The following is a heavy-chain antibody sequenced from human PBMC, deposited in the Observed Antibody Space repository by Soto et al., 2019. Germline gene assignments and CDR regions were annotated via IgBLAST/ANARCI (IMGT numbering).Heavy chain of an antibody. CDR2: TYYRSRWYN. J-gene: IGHJ4*02. Sequence: SQTLSLTCVISGDSVSGNSAAWNWIRQSPSRGLEWLGRTYYRSRWYNDYAVSVKSRITVTPDTSKNQFSLHLNSVTPEDTAVYYCASEFPYYVSSDSYLDDWGQGALVTVSS. CDR1: GDSVSGNSAA. CDR3: ASEFPYYVSSDSYLDD. V-gene: IGHV6-1*01. D-gene: IGHD3-10*02.